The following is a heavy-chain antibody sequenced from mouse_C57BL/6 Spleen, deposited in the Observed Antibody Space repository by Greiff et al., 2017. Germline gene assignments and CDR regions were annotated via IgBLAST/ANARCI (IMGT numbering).Heavy chain of an antibody. CDR1: GYTFTSYW. J-gene: IGHJ3*01. D-gene: IGHD2-1*01. CDR2: IDPSDSET. V-gene: IGHV1-52*01. Sequence: QVQLQQPGAELVRPGSSVKLSCKASGYTFTSYWMHWVKQRPIQGLEWIGNIDPSDSETHYNQKFKDKATLTVDKSSSTAYMQLSSLTSEDSAVYYCAREGGNSWFAYWGQGTLVTVSA. CDR3: AREGGNSWFAY.